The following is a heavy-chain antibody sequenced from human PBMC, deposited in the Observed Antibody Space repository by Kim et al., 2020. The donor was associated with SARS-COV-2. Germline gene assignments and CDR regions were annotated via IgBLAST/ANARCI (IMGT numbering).Heavy chain of an antibody. J-gene: IGHJ6*02. D-gene: IGHD3-3*01. CDR1: GFTFSSYS. CDR2: ISSSSSTI. CDR3: ARDRVGNDFWSGYRYYYYGMDV. Sequence: GGSLRLSCAASGFTFSSYSMNWVRQAPGKGLEWVSYISSSSSTIYYADSVKGRFTISRDNAKNSLYLQMNSLRDEDTAVYYCARDRVGNDFWSGYRYYYYGMDVWGQGTTVTVSS. V-gene: IGHV3-48*02.